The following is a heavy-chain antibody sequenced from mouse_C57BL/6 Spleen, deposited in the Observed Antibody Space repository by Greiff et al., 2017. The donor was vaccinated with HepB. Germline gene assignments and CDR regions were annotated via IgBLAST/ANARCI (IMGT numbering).Heavy chain of an antibody. V-gene: IGHV2-5*01. CDR2: IWRGGST. Sequence: VQLQQSGPGLVQPSQSLSITCTVSGFSLTSYGVHWVRQSPGKGLEWLGVIWRGGSTDYNAAFMSRLSITKDNSKSQVFFKMNSLQADDTAIYYCAKNEDYYGSSAGAMDYWGQGTSVTVSS. D-gene: IGHD1-1*01. J-gene: IGHJ4*01. CDR1: GFSLTSYG. CDR3: AKNEDYYGSSAGAMDY.